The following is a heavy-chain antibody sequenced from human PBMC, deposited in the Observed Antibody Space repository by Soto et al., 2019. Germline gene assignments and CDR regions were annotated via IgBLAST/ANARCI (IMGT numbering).Heavy chain of an antibody. CDR3: AIYDSSGSRGFQH. D-gene: IGHD3-22*01. J-gene: IGHJ1*01. CDR2: IYYSGST. Sequence: QVQLQESGPGLVKPSQTLSLTCTVSGGSISSGANYWSWIRQHPGKGLEWIGYIYYSGSTYYNPYLKSRVTISVDTSKNQFSLKLSSVTAADTAVYYCAIYDSSGSRGFQHWGQGTLVTVSS. CDR1: GGSISSGANY. V-gene: IGHV4-31*03.